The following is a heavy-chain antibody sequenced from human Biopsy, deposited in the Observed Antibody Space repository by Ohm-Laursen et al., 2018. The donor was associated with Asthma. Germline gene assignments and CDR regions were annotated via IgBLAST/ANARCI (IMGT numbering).Heavy chain of an antibody. V-gene: IGHV1-69*13. CDR2: IMTVFGTT. Sequence: ASVKVSCKPPGGTFSNFAISWVRQAPGQGLEWLGGIMTVFGTTNYAQKFQGRVTITADESTSTAYMEVTSLRSEDTSIYYCARCQVGYSSGWSLLLKKIYYSGMDVWGQGTAVTVSS. D-gene: IGHD6-19*01. CDR1: GGTFSNFA. CDR3: ARCQVGYSSGWSLLLKKIYYSGMDV. J-gene: IGHJ6*02.